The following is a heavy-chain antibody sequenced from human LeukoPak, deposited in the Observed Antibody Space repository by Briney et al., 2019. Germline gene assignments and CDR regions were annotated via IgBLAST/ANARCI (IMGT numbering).Heavy chain of an antibody. CDR3: ARELVVVIISPEYYFDY. Sequence: SETLSLTCAVYGGSFSGYYWSWIRQPPGKGLEWIGEINHSGSTNYNPSLKSRVTISVDTSKNQFSLKLSSVTAADTAVYYCARELVVVIISPEYYFDYWGQGTLVTVSS. CDR2: INHSGST. CDR1: GGSFSGYY. D-gene: IGHD3-22*01. J-gene: IGHJ4*02. V-gene: IGHV4-34*01.